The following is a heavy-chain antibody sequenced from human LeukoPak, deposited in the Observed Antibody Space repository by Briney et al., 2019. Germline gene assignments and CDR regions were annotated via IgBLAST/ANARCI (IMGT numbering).Heavy chain of an antibody. CDR1: GFTFDDYA. CDR2: ITWNSGRI. J-gene: IGHJ4*02. CDR3: AKVSSGSGSFDY. V-gene: IGHV3-9*01. Sequence: GGSLRLSCAASGFTFDDYAMHWVRQVPGKGLEWVSGITWNSGRIGYADSVKGRFTISRDNAKNSLYLQMNSLRAEDTALYYCAKVSSGSGSFDYWGQGTLVTVSS. D-gene: IGHD6-19*01.